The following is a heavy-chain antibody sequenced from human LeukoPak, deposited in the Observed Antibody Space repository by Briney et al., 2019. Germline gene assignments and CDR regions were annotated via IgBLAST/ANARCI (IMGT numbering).Heavy chain of an antibody. D-gene: IGHD2-2*01. CDR1: GSTFSNYW. CDR2: INIDGTAT. CDR3: ARNLPAADY. J-gene: IGHJ4*02. V-gene: IGHV3-74*01. Sequence: GGSLRLSCAASGSTFSNYWMHWVRQTPGKGLVWVSRINIDGTATKYADSVKGRFTISRDNAKNTLYLQMSSLRAEDTAVYYCARNLPAADYWGQGTLVTVSS.